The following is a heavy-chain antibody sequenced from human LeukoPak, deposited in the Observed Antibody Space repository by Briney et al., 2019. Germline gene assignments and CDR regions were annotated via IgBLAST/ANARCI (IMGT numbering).Heavy chain of an antibody. J-gene: IGHJ4*02. CDR3: ARGKSPTVATPF. CDR2: IIPILGIA. V-gene: IGHV1-69*04. D-gene: IGHD4-23*01. CDR1: GGTFSSYA. Sequence: SVKVSCKASGGTFSSYAISWVRQAPGQGLEWMGRIIPILGIANYAQKFQGRVTITADKSTSTAYMELSSLRSEDTAVYYCARGKSPTVATPFWGQGTLVTVSS.